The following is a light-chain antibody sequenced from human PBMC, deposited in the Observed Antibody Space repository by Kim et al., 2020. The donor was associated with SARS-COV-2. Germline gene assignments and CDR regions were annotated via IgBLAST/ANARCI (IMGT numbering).Light chain of an antibody. CDR3: QTWGTGNWV. V-gene: IGLV4-69*01. J-gene: IGLJ3*02. CDR1: SGHSSYA. CDR2: LNSDGSH. Sequence: ASVKLTCTLSSGHSSYAIAWHQQQPEKGHRYLMKLNSDGSHSKGDGIPDRFSGSSSGAERYLTISSLQSEDEADYYCQTWGTGNWVFGGGTKLTVL.